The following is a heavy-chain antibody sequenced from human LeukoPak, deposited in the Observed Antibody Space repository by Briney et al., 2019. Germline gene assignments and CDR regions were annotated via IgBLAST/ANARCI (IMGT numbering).Heavy chain of an antibody. CDR2: ISYDGTNK. J-gene: IGHJ4*02. D-gene: IGHD2-21*02. V-gene: IGHV3-30*18. CDR3: AKVPLFCGGDCPLSFSYFDY. CDR1: GFTFSSYG. Sequence: PGRSLRLSCAASGFTFSSYGMHWVRQAPGNGLEWVAVISYDGTNKYYADSVKGRFTISRDNSKNTLYLQMNSLKAEGTAVYYCAKVPLFCGGDCPLSFSYFDYWGQGTLVTVSS.